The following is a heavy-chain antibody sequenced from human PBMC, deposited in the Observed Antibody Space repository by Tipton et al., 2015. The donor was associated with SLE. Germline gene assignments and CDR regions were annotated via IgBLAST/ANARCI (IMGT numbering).Heavy chain of an antibody. J-gene: IGHJ3*02. V-gene: IGHV4-31*03. Sequence: TLSLTCTVSGDSISSGGTYWNWISLVPGKGVVWVGNIYYTGTTFYNPPLVSRRDISVDTSKHQFSLRLTSVTAADTAVYFCARTIVGGVNAFDIWGQGTMVTVSS. CDR1: GDSISSGGTY. CDR2: IYYTGTT. D-gene: IGHD2-8*02. CDR3: ARTIVGGVNAFDI.